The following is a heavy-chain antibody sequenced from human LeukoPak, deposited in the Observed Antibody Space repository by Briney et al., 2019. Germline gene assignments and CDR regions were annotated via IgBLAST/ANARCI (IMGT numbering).Heavy chain of an antibody. J-gene: IGHJ4*02. CDR1: GFSFSSYA. CDR2: ISGSGGST. CDR3: AKDYGDDNYFDY. D-gene: IGHD4-17*01. V-gene: IGHV3-23*01. Sequence: GGSLRLSCAPSGFSFSSYAMSWVRQAPGKGLEWVSAISGSGGSTYYADSVKGRFTISRDNSKNTLYLQMNSLRAEDTAVYYCAKDYGDDNYFDYWGQGTLVTVSS.